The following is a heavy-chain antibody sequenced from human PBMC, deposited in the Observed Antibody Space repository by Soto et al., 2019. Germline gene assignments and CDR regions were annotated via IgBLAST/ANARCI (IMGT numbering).Heavy chain of an antibody. CDR1: GYTFTSYG. Sequence: QVPLVQSGAEVKKPGASMKVACKASGYTFTSYGISWVRQAPGQGLEWMGWISTYNGNTNYAQKLQDRVTMTTDTSTSTAYMELRSLRSDDTAVYDCARDRGSTAWYSFDYWGQGTLVTVSS. J-gene: IGHJ4*02. D-gene: IGHD2-2*01. V-gene: IGHV1-18*01. CDR3: ARDRGSTAWYSFDY. CDR2: ISTYNGNT.